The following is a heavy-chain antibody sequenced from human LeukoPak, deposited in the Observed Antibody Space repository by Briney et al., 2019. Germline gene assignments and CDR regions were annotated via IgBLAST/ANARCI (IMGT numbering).Heavy chain of an antibody. CDR3: ARLTGYTSGWNTFDI. Sequence: GESLKISCKSSGYRFTNYWIGWVRQMPGKGLEWMGIIYPGDSDTRYSPSFQGQVTISADKSISTAYLHWSSLKASDTARYYCARLTGYTSGWNTFDIWGQGTMVTVSS. CDR1: GYRFTNYW. CDR2: IYPGDSDT. J-gene: IGHJ3*02. D-gene: IGHD6-19*01. V-gene: IGHV5-51*01.